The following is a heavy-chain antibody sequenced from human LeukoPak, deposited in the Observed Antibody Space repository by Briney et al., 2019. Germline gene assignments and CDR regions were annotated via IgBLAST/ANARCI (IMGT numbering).Heavy chain of an antibody. J-gene: IGHJ4*02. V-gene: IGHV4-59*08. CDR2: IYSSGST. CDR1: GGSISSYY. D-gene: IGHD3-16*01. CDR3: ARHKGGSNRDGHFDY. Sequence: SETLSLTCTVSGGSISSYYWSWIRQPPGKGLEWIGYIYSSGSTNYNPSLKSRVTISVDTSKNQFSLKLSSVTAADTAVYYCARHKGGSNRDGHFDYWGQGTLVTVSS.